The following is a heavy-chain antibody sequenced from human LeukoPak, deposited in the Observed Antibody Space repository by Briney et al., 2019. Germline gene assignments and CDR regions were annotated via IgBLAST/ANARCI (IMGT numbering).Heavy chain of an antibody. Sequence: GASVKVSCKTSGYTFTNYGISWVRQAPGQGLEWMGWISGYNGNTNYAQNLQGRVTMTTDTSTSTAYMELRSLRSDDTAVYYCARSGLQEAYYYYMDVWGKGTTVTISS. CDR1: GYTFTNYG. CDR3: ARSGLQEAYYYYMDV. V-gene: IGHV1-18*01. CDR2: ISGYNGNT. D-gene: IGHD4-11*01. J-gene: IGHJ6*03.